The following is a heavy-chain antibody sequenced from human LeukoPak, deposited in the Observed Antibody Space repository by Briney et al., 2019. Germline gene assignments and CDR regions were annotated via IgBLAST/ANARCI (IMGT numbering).Heavy chain of an antibody. CDR2: MNPNSGNT. CDR3: ARAGEGTAMVYIGYYFDY. CDR1: GYTFTSYD. D-gene: IGHD5-18*01. J-gene: IGHJ4*02. Sequence: GASVKVSCKASGYTFTSYDINWVRQATGQGLERMGWMNPNSGNTGYAQKFQGRVTMTRNTSISTAYMELSSLRSEDTAVYYCARAGEGTAMVYIGYYFDYWGQGTLVTVSS. V-gene: IGHV1-8*01.